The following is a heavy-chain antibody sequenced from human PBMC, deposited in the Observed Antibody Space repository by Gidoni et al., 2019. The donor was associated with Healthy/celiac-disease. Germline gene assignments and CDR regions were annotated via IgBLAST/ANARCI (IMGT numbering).Heavy chain of an antibody. Sequence: QVQLVESGGGVVQPGRSLRRSWAASCFTFSSYGMHWVRQAPGKGLEWVAVIWDDGSNKYYADSVKGRFTISRDNSKNTRYLHMTSLRAEDTAVYYCARGLTSYSSSWGADWGQGTLVTVSS. V-gene: IGHV3-33*01. CDR1: CFTFSSYG. J-gene: IGHJ4*02. CDR2: IWDDGSNK. CDR3: ARGLTSYSSSWGAD. D-gene: IGHD6-13*01.